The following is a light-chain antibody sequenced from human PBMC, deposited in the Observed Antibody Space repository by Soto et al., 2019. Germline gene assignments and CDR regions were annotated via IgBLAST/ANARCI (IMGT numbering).Light chain of an antibody. CDR3: QSYDSNLIGYV. J-gene: IGLJ1*01. CDR1: NSNIGAGFD. V-gene: IGLV1-40*01. Sequence: QSALTQPPSVSGAPGQGVTISCTGSNSNIGAGFDVHWYKQLPGAAPKLLIYGNMNRPSGVPDRFSGSKSGTSASLAITGLQTDDEADYYCQSYDSNLIGYVFRGGTKLTVL. CDR2: GNM.